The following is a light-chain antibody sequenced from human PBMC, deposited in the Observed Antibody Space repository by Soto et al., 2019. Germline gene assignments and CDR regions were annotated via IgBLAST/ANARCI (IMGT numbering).Light chain of an antibody. J-gene: IGKJ4*01. Sequence: DIQITHSPFTLSASVGARVTITCRASQSISNWLAWYHQTPGKAPKLLIFDASSLQSGVPSRFSGSGSGTEFTLTITSLQADDFGTYFCQQYNTYPLTLGGGTKVDIK. CDR3: QQYNTYPLT. CDR1: QSISNW. V-gene: IGKV1-5*01. CDR2: DAS.